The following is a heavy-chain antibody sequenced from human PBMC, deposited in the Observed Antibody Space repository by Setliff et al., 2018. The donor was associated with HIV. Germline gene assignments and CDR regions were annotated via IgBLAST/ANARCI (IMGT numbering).Heavy chain of an antibody. Sequence: GESLRLSCAASGFTFDRYWMHCVRQAPGKGLVWVSRVNSDGSSKTYADSVKDRFTIPRYNAKNTLYLQMNSLRAEDTGVYYCHSGYDTEEQSYFDYWGQGTLVTVSS. CDR3: HSGYDTEEQSYFDY. V-gene: IGHV3-74*01. D-gene: IGHD5-12*01. CDR2: VNSDGSSK. CDR1: GFTFDRYW. J-gene: IGHJ4*02.